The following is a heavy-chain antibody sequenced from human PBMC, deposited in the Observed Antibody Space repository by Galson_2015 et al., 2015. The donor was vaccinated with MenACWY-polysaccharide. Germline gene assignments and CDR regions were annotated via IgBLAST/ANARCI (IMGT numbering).Heavy chain of an antibody. CDR1: GDSITSGGYF. V-gene: IGHV4-31*03. CDR2: TSYDGGI. CDR3: ARGGRAVSNRNWFDP. J-gene: IGHJ5*02. D-gene: IGHD3-16*01. Sequence: TLSLPCTVSGDSITSGGYFWSWIRPHPGEGQEWDASTSYDGGIYDNPSLTSRVTISLDTPKNQFSLWLNSVTAADTAVYYCARGGRAVSNRNWFDPWGQGTLVTVSS.